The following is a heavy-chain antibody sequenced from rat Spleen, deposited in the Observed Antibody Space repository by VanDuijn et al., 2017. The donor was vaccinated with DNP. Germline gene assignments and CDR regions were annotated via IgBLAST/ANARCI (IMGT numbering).Heavy chain of an antibody. J-gene: IGHJ2*01. CDR3: TRYYDSFDY. D-gene: IGHD1-1*01. CDR2: INSNGGST. Sequence: EVQLVESGGGLVQPGRSLKLSCAASGFTFSYYGMAWVRQAPKKGLEWVTSINSNGGSTSYRDSVKGRFTISRDYAKPTLYLQMDSLRSEDTATYYCTRYYDSFDYWGQGVMVTVSS. V-gene: IGHV5S13*01. CDR1: GFTFSYYG.